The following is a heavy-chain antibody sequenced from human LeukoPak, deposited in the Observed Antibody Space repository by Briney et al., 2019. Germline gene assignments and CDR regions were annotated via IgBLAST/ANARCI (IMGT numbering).Heavy chain of an antibody. V-gene: IGHV3-21*04. Sequence: GGSLRLSCAASGFTFSSYSMNWVRQAPGKGLEWVSSISSSSSYIYYADSVKGRLTISRDNAKNTLYLQMNSLRAEDTAVYYCAKPHSYYYDSSGYYGFDYWGQGTLVTVSS. CDR1: GFTFSSYS. CDR3: AKPHSYYYDSSGYYGFDY. J-gene: IGHJ4*02. CDR2: ISSSSSYI. D-gene: IGHD3-22*01.